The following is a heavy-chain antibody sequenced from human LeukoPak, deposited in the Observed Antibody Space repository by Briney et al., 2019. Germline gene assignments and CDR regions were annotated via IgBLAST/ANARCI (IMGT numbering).Heavy chain of an antibody. V-gene: IGHV3-7*05. CDR1: GFTFSSYW. Sequence: GGSLRLSCAASGFTFSSYWMSWVRQAPGKGLEWVANIKQDGSEKYYVDSVKGRFTISRDNAKNSLYLQMNSLRAEGTAVYYCARIFQGEPRGPYYFDYWGQGTLVTVSS. D-gene: IGHD3-16*01. CDR3: ARIFQGEPRGPYYFDY. J-gene: IGHJ4*02. CDR2: IKQDGSEK.